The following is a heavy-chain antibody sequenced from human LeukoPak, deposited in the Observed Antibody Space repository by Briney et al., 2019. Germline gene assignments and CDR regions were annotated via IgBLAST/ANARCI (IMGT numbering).Heavy chain of an antibody. J-gene: IGHJ4*02. D-gene: IGHD6-13*01. V-gene: IGHV4-59*01. CDR3: ARGLTTHAGTFDY. Sequence: SETLSLTCSVSGGSISRYYWSWIRQPPGKGLEWIGYIDYSGTTDYNPSLKSRVTISVDTSKNQFSLRLNSVTAADTAGYYCARGLTTHAGTFDYWGRGTLVTVSS. CDR2: IDYSGTT. CDR1: GGSISRYY.